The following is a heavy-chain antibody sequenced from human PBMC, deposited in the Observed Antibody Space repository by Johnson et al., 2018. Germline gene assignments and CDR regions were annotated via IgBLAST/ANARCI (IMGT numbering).Heavy chain of an antibody. V-gene: IGHV3-66*02. Sequence: VQLVESGGGLVQPGGSLRLSCAASGFTVSSNYMSWVRQAPGKGLEWVSVIYSGGSTYYADSVKGRFTISRANSKTTLYLQMNILRAEDTAVYYCARDLVVAATSYDAFDIWGQGTMVTVSS. D-gene: IGHD2-15*01. CDR3: ARDLVVAATSYDAFDI. CDR2: IYSGGST. CDR1: GFTVSSNY. J-gene: IGHJ3*02.